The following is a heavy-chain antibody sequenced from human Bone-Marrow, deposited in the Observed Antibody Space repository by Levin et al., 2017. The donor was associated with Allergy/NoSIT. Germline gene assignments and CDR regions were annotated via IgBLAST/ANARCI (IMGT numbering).Heavy chain of an antibody. V-gene: IGHV3-21*01. CDR1: GFTFSSYS. CDR2: ISTSSNYI. CDR3: ARLEVAAAFDY. D-gene: IGHD2-15*01. Sequence: GGSLRLSCAASGFTFSSYSMNWVRQAPGKGLEWVSSISTSSNYIYYADSVKGRFTISRDNAKNSLYLQMNSLRAEDTAVYYCARLEVAAAFDYWGQGTLVTVSS. J-gene: IGHJ4*02.